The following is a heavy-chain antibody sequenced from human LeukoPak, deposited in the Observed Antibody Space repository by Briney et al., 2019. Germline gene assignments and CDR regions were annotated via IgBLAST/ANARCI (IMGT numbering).Heavy chain of an antibody. CDR1: GYTFTSYG. CDR2: VNPSGGST. CDR3: ARDDSVRRYYDSSGYSPDY. Sequence: ASVKVSCKASGYTFTSYGISWVRQAPGQGLEWMGIVNPSGGSTSYAQKFQGRVTMTRDTSTSTVYMELSSLRSEDTAVYYSARDDSVRRYYDSSGYSPDYWGQGTLVTVSS. J-gene: IGHJ4*02. D-gene: IGHD3-22*01. V-gene: IGHV1-46*01.